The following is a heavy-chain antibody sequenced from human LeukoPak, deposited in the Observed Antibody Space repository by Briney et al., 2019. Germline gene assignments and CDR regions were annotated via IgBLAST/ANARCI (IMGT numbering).Heavy chain of an antibody. CDR3: ARDDGAYSSSWSDY. CDR1: GFTFANSA. Sequence: GGSLRLSCAASGFTFANSAMTWVRQAPGKGLEWVSTISVGGASTYYADSVKGRFTISRDNSKDTLYLQMNSLRAEDTAVYYCARDDGAYSSSWSDYWGQGTLVTVSS. V-gene: IGHV3-23*01. D-gene: IGHD6-13*01. CDR2: ISVGGAST. J-gene: IGHJ4*02.